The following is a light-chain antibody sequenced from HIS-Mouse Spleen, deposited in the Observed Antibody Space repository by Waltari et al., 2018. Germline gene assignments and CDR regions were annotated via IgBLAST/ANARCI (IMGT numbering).Light chain of an antibody. V-gene: IGLV2-23*01. CDR3: CSYAGSNWV. J-gene: IGLJ3*02. Sequence: QSALTQPASVSGSPGQSITISCPGTSSDVGIYNLVSWYQQHPGKAPKLMIYEGSKRPSGVSNRFSGSKSGNTASLTISGLQAEDEADYYCCSYAGSNWVFGGGTKLTVL. CDR2: EGS. CDR1: SSDVGIYNL.